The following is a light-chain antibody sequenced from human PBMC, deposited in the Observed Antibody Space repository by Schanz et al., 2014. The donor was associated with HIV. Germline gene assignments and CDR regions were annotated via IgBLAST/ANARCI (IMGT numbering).Light chain of an antibody. CDR3: QQYDSSSWT. CDR2: KAS. CDR1: QSIGDS. J-gene: IGKJ1*01. Sequence: IQMTQSPATLSASVGDRVTITCRASQSIGDSLAWLQQKPGRAPKVLIYKASTLESGVPSTFRGSGSGTDFTLSISSLQPDDFATYYCQQYDSSSWTFGLGTKVETK. V-gene: IGKV1-5*03.